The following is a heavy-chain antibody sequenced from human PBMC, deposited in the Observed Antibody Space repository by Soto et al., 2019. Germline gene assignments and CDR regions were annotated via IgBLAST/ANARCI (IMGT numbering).Heavy chain of an antibody. Sequence: GGSLRLSCVASEFSFRAYAMSWVRQAPGKGLEWVSTISERGDNTYYAGSLKGRFTISRDNSKNTLYLEMNSLRAEDTAVYYCANLYDFRSAFFYYWGQGTLVTVSS. CDR1: EFSFRAYA. CDR3: ANLYDFRSAFFYY. CDR2: ISERGDNT. V-gene: IGHV3-23*01. D-gene: IGHD3-3*01. J-gene: IGHJ4*02.